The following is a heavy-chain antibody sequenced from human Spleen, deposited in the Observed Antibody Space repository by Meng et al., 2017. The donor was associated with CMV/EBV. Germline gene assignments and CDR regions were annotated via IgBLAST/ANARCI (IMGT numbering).Heavy chain of an antibody. J-gene: IGHJ3*02. CDR1: GFTFSSYW. Sequence: GGSLRLSCAASGFTFSSYWMSWVRQAPGKGLEWVANIKQDGSEKYYVDSVEGRFTISRDNAKNSLYLQMISLRAEDTALYYCAREREDAFDIWGQGTMVTVSS. CDR2: IKQDGSEK. V-gene: IGHV3-7*01. CDR3: AREREDAFDI.